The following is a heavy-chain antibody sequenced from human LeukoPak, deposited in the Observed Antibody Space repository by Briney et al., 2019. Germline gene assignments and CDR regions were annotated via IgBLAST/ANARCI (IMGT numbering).Heavy chain of an antibody. D-gene: IGHD3-22*01. Sequence: AVKVSCKAAGYTFTCCYMHLGRQAPGQGLGWMWWINPNSGGTNYAQKFQGRVTMTRDTSNSTAYMELSPLRSDDTAVYYCARDERYDSSGYPFDSWGQGTLVTVSS. V-gene: IGHV1-2*02. CDR1: GYTFTCCY. CDR2: INPNSGGT. CDR3: ARDERYDSSGYPFDS. J-gene: IGHJ4*02.